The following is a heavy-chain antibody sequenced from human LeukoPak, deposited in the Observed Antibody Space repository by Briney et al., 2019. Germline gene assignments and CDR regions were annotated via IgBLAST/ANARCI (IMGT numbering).Heavy chain of an antibody. V-gene: IGHV4-59*08. CDR1: GGSISNYF. Sequence: SETLSLTCTVSGGSISNYFWSWIRQPPGKGLEWIGYISYSGSTNYNPSLKSRVTISLDTSRNQFSLKLTSVTAADTAVYYCARHPSNYLSYYLAYWGQGTLVTVSS. J-gene: IGHJ4*02. CDR2: ISYSGST. CDR3: ARHPSNYLSYYLAY. D-gene: IGHD4-11*01.